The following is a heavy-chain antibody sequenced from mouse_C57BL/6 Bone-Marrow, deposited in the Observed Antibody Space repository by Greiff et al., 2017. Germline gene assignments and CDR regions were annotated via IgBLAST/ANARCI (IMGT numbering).Heavy chain of an antibody. J-gene: IGHJ4*01. D-gene: IGHD2-1*01. CDR2: ISNGGGST. CDR1: GFTFSDYY. Sequence: EVKLMESGGGLVQPGGSLKLSCAASGFTFSDYYMYWVRQTPEKRLEWVAYISNGGGSTYYPDTVKGRFTISRDNAKNTLYLQMSRLKSEDTAMYYCARRIYGNYAIDYWGQGTSVTVSS. CDR3: ARRIYGNYAIDY. V-gene: IGHV5-12*01.